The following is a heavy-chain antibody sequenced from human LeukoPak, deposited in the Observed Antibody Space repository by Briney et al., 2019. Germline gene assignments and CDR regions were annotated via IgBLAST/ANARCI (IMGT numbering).Heavy chain of an antibody. D-gene: IGHD1-1*01. V-gene: IGHV1-18*01. Sequence: ASVKVSCKASGYTFTSYGISWVRQAPGQGLEWMGWISAYNGNTNYAQKLQGRVTMTTDTSTSTAYMELRSLRSDDTAVYYCVRSPPLDHWKTRGFYYYYGMDVWGQGTTVTVSS. CDR1: GYTFTSYG. CDR3: VRSPPLDHWKTRGFYYYYGMDV. CDR2: ISAYNGNT. J-gene: IGHJ6*02.